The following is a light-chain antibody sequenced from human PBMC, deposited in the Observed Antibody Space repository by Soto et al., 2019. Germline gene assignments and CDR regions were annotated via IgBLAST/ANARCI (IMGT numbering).Light chain of an antibody. CDR3: QQANSSPLT. Sequence: DIQMTQSPSSLSASVGDRVTITCRASQNIRDYLNWYQQKPGKAPKLLIYAASSLQSGVPSRFSGSGSGTDFTLTISSLQPEDFATYYCQQANSSPLTFGGGTKVEIK. J-gene: IGKJ4*01. CDR1: QNIRDY. CDR2: AAS. V-gene: IGKV1-39*01.